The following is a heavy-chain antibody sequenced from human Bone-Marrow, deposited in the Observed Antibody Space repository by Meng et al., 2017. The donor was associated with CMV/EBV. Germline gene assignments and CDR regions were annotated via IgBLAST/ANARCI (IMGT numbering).Heavy chain of an antibody. CDR1: GFTFSSYA. Sequence: GESLKISCAASGFTFSSYAMHWVRQAPGKGLEWVAVISYDGSNKYYADSVKGRFTISRDNSKNTLYLLMNSLRAEDTAVYYCARVGIAARLGWFDPWGQGTLVTVSS. J-gene: IGHJ5*02. V-gene: IGHV3-30*04. CDR3: ARVGIAARLGWFDP. CDR2: ISYDGSNK. D-gene: IGHD6-6*01.